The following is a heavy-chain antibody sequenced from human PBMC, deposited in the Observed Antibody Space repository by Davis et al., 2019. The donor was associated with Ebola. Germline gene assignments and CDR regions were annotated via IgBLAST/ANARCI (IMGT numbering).Heavy chain of an antibody. CDR3: ASTASIVGATDGMDV. CDR2: IYYSGST. D-gene: IGHD1-26*01. V-gene: IGHV4-61*08. CDR1: GGSISSGGYY. Sequence: PSETLSLTCTVSGGSISSGGYYWSWIRQHPGKGLEWIGYIYYSGSTNYNPSLKSRVTISVDTSKNQFSLKLSSVTAADTAVYYCASTASIVGATDGMDVWGQGTTVTVSS. J-gene: IGHJ6*02.